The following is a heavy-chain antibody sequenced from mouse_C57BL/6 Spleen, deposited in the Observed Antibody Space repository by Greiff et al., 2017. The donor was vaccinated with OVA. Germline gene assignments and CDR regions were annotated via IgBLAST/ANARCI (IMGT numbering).Heavy chain of an antibody. Sequence: EVKLVESGGGLVKPGGSLKLSCAASGFTFSSYAMSWVRQTPEKRLEWVATISDGGSYNYYTDNVKGRFTISRDNAKNNLYLQMSHLKSEDTAMYYCAREGYDGYGIDYFDYWGQGTTRTVSS. CDR2: ISDGGSYN. CDR3: AREGYDGYGIDYFDY. J-gene: IGHJ2*01. V-gene: IGHV5-4*01. D-gene: IGHD2-3*01. CDR1: GFTFSSYA.